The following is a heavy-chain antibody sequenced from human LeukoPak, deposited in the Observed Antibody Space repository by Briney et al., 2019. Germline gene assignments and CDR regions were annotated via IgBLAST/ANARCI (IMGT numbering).Heavy chain of an antibody. CDR2: ISGSGRTI. D-gene: IGHD1-14*01. J-gene: IGHJ4*02. CDR3: ARESITGDRDFDY. CDR1: GFTFSSYA. Sequence: QTGGSLRLSCAASGFTFSSYAMSWVRQAPGKGLEWVSAISGSGRTIYYADSVKGRFTISRDNARNSLYLLMNSLRADDTAVYYCARESITGDRDFDYWGQGTLITVSS. V-gene: IGHV3-23*01.